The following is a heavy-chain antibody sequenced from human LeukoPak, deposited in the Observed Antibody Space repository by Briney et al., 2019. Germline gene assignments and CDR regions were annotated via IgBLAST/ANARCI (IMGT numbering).Heavy chain of an antibody. CDR1: GFTVSSNY. Sequence: PGGSLRLSCAASGFTVSSNYMSWVRQAPGKGLEWVSVIYSGGSTYYADSVKGRFTISRDNPKNTLYLQMNSLRAEDTAVYYCARGRYYYDSSGYYYFDYWGQGTLVTVSS. J-gene: IGHJ4*02. V-gene: IGHV3-53*01. D-gene: IGHD3-22*01. CDR2: IYSGGST. CDR3: ARGRYYYDSSGYYYFDY.